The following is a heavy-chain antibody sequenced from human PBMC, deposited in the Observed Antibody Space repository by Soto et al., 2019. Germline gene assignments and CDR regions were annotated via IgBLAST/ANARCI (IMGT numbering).Heavy chain of an antibody. J-gene: IGHJ6*02. V-gene: IGHV4-39*01. CDR2: IYYSGST. CDR1: GGSISSSSYY. D-gene: IGHD2-2*01. CDR3: DVEYCSSTSGYGYYDYGMDV. Sequence: AQTLSLTCTVSGGSISSSSYYWGWFRQPPGQGLEWSGSIYYSGSTYYNPYLKNRVSISVDTSKNQCSLKLSSVTAADTAVYYCDVEYCSSTSGYGYYDYGMDVWGQGTAVTVSS.